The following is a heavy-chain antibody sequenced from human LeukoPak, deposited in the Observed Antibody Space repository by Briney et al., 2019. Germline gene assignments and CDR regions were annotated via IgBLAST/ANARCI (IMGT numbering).Heavy chain of an antibody. CDR3: ARSGFSWRGNFDY. J-gene: IGHJ4*02. D-gene: IGHD3-16*01. Sequence: GRSLRLSCAASGFTFSSYGMHWVRQAPGKGLEWVAVISYDGSNKYYADSVKGRFTISRDNSRHTLDLQVNSLRAEDTAVYYCARSGFSWRGNFDYWGQGTLVTVSS. V-gene: IGHV3-30*03. CDR2: ISYDGSNK. CDR1: GFTFSSYG.